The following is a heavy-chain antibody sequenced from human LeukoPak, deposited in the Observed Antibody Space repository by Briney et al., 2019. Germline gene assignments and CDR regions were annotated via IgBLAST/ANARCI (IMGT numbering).Heavy chain of an antibody. V-gene: IGHV1-2*02. Sequence: ASVKVSCKASGGTFSSYAISWVRQAPGQGLEWMGWINPNSGGTNYAQKFQGRVTMTRDTSISTAYMELSRLRSDDTAVYYCAREYCSSTSCYRYYYYYYYMDVWGKGTTVTVSS. CDR3: AREYCSSTSCYRYYYYYYYMDV. CDR1: GGTFSSYA. CDR2: INPNSGGT. J-gene: IGHJ6*03. D-gene: IGHD2-2*02.